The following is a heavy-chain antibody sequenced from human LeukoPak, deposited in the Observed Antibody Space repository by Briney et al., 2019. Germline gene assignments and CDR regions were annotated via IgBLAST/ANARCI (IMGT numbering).Heavy chain of an antibody. V-gene: IGHV1-46*01. CDR1: GYTFTSYY. J-gene: IGHJ4*02. CDR2: ITPSGGST. CDR3: ARSSRTGDPQGYFDY. Sequence: ASVKVSCKASGYTFTSYYMHWVRQAPGQGLEWMGIITPSGGSTSYAQKFQGRVTMTRDTSTSTVYMELSSLRSEDTAVYYCARSSRTGDPQGYFDYWGQGTLVTVSS. D-gene: IGHD7-27*01.